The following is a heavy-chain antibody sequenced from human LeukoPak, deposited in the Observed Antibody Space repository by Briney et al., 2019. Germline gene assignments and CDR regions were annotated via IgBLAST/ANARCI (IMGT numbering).Heavy chain of an antibody. CDR3: ARDVDTPDY. Sequence: VASVKVSCKASGGTFSSYAISWVRQAPGQGLEWMGGIIPIFGTANYAQKFQGRVTMTTDTSTSTAYMELRSLRSDDTAVYYCARDVDTPDYWGQGTLVTVSS. V-gene: IGHV1-69*05. CDR1: GGTFSSYA. D-gene: IGHD5-18*01. J-gene: IGHJ4*02. CDR2: IIPIFGTA.